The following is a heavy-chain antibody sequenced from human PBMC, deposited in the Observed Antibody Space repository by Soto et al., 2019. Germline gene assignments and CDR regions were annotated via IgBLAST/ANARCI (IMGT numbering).Heavy chain of an antibody. CDR1: GSTVSSKY. V-gene: IGHV3-53*01. CDR3: AREAPMDV. Sequence: LRLSCAASGSTVSSKYMSWVRQAPGKGLEWVSVIWSAGNTYYADSVRGRFTISRDNSKNTLYLEMSSLRADDTAVYYCAREAPMDVWGQGTTVTVSS. CDR2: IWSAGNT. J-gene: IGHJ6*02.